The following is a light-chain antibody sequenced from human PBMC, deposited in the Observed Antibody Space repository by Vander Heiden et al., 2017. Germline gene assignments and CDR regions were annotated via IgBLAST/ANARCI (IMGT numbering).Light chain of an antibody. V-gene: IGKV1-39*01. J-gene: IGKJ3*01. CDR2: AAS. CDR1: QSINSF. CDR3: QQSYSIPFT. Sequence: DTQMTHSPSSLSASVGDKVPLPSRAGQSINSFLNWYQQKPQKAPKILIYAASTLQSGVTSRFSGSESGTVFTLTISSLQPEDFATYFCQQSYSIPFTFGPGTKVDIK.